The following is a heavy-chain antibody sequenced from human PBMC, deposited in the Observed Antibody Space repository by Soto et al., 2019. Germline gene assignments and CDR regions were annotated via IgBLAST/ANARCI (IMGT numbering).Heavy chain of an antibody. CDR2: ISYDGSNQ. CDR1: GFTFNIYG. CDR3: AKDQASGQGSFDS. V-gene: IGHV3-30*18. J-gene: IGHJ4*02. Sequence: LRLSCAASGFTFNIYGMHWVRQAPDKGLEWVALISYDGSNQYYADSVKGRFTISRDNSKNTLFLQMNSLRADDTAVYYCAKDQASGQGSFDSWGQGTLVNVS.